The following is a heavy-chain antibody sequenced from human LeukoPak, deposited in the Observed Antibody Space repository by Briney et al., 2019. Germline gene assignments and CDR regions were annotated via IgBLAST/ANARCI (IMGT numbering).Heavy chain of an antibody. Sequence: GGSLRLSCAASGFTFSSYWMSWVRQAPGKGLEWVANIKQDGSEKYYVDSVKGRFTISRDNSKNTLYLQMNSLRAEDTAVYYCAKEEGYYYDSGGYYVEYFQHWGQGTLVTVSS. CDR2: IKQDGSEK. V-gene: IGHV3-7*03. D-gene: IGHD3-22*01. CDR3: AKEEGYYYDSGGYYVEYFQH. J-gene: IGHJ1*01. CDR1: GFTFSSYW.